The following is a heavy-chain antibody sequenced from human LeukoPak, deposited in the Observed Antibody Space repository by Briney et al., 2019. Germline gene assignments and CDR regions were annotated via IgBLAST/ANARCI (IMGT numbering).Heavy chain of an antibody. CDR2: IYYSGST. V-gene: IGHV4-30-4*08. Sequence: SETLFLTCTVSGGSISSGGYYWAWIRQHPGKGLEWIGYIYYSGSTYYNPSLKSRVTISVDTSKNQFSLKLSSVTAADTAVYYCARPVVVTSDWYFDLWGRGTLVTVSS. J-gene: IGHJ2*01. CDR3: ARPVVVTSDWYFDL. D-gene: IGHD2-21*02. CDR1: GGSISSGGYY.